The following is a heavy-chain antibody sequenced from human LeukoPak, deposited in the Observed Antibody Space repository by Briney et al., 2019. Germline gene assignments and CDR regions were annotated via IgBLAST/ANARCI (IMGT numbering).Heavy chain of an antibody. CDR3: ARGAGYNYPYYFDY. D-gene: IGHD5-24*01. CDR1: GGSIRNSSFY. Sequence: ETLSLTCAVSGGSIRNSSFYWGWIRQPPGKGLEWVSSISISGGTTYYADSVKGRFTISRDNSKNTLYLQMNSLRAEDTAVYYCARGAGYNYPYYFDYWGQGTLVTVSS. V-gene: IGHV3-23*01. CDR2: ISISGGTT. J-gene: IGHJ4*02.